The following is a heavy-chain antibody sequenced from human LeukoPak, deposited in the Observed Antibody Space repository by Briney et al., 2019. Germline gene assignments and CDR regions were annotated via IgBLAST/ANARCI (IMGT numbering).Heavy chain of an antibody. CDR2: IYPGDSDT. V-gene: IGHV5-51*01. D-gene: IGHD6-19*01. J-gene: IGHJ4*02. CDR3: ANILGGWYGPFDY. CDR1: GYIFSSYW. Sequence: GESLKISCKGSGYIFSSYWIGWVRQMPGKGLECMGIIYPGDSDTRYSPSFQGQVTISADKSISTAYLQWSSLKASDTAMYYCANILGGWYGPFDYWGQGTLVTVSS.